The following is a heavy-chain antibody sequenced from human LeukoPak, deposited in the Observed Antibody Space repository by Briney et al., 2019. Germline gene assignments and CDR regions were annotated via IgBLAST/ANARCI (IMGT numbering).Heavy chain of an antibody. Sequence: PGGSLRLSCAASGFTFSSYAMSWVRQAPGKGLEWVANIKQDGSEKYYVDSVKGRFTISRDNAKNSLYLQMNSLRAEDTAVYYCARGRGKVGATRIYYFDYWGQGTLVTVSS. CDR3: ARGRGKVGATRIYYFDY. CDR1: GFTFSSYA. D-gene: IGHD1-26*01. J-gene: IGHJ4*02. V-gene: IGHV3-7*01. CDR2: IKQDGSEK.